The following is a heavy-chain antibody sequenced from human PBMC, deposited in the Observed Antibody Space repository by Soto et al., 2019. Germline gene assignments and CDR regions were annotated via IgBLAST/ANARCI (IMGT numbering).Heavy chain of an antibody. D-gene: IGHD6-19*01. J-gene: IGHJ6*02. CDR2: INHSGST. Sequence: SETLSLTCAVYGGSFSGYYWSWIRQPPGKGLEWIGEINHSGSTNYNPSLKSRVTISVDTSKNQFSLKLSSVTAADTAVYYCAREVGGIAVAGNNGMDVWGQGTTVTVSS. V-gene: IGHV4-34*01. CDR3: AREVGGIAVAGNNGMDV. CDR1: GGSFSGYY.